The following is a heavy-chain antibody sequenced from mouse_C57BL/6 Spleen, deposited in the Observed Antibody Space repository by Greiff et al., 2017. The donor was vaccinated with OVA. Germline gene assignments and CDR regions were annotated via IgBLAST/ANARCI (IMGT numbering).Heavy chain of an antibody. J-gene: IGHJ3*01. D-gene: IGHD3-3*01. Sequence: QVQLQQSDAELVKPGASVKISCKVSGYTFTDHTIPWMKQRPEQGLEWIGYIYPRDGSTKYNEKLKGRFTLTADKAYSTAYLQLNSLTSEDSAVYFCARLDGDSGFAYWGHGTLVTVSA. CDR2: IYPRDGST. CDR1: GYTFTDHT. CDR3: ARLDGDSGFAY. V-gene: IGHV1-78*01.